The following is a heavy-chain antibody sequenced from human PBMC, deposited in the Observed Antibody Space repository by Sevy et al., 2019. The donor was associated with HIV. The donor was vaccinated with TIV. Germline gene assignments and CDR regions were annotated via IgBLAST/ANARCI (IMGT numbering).Heavy chain of an antibody. V-gene: IGHV3-7*01. D-gene: IGHD3-16*01. CDR1: GFTFSSYW. Sequence: GGSLRLSCAASGFTFSSYWMSWVRQAPGKGLEWVATMNQDGSEKFYVDSVKGRFTISRDSSKNTIYLEMNSLRPEDTAVYYCARDLPHLLPWELSRGSDYWGQGTLVTVSS. J-gene: IGHJ4*02. CDR2: MNQDGSEK. CDR3: ARDLPHLLPWELSRGSDY.